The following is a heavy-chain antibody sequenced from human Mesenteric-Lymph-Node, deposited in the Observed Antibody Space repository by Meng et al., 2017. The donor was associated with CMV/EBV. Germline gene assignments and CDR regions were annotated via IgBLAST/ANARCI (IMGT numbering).Heavy chain of an antibody. D-gene: IGHD3-10*01. CDR2: INYSGST. J-gene: IGHJ5*02. Sequence: PQLQESGAALVKTSETQSLTSTVACGSISSSSYYCGWIRQPPGKGLEWIGSINYSGSTYYNPSLKSRVTIAVDTSKNQFSLKLSSVTAADTAVYYCARPHYYGSGSSPWFDPWGQGTLVTVSS. CDR1: CGSISSSSYY. CDR3: ARPHYYGSGSSPWFDP. V-gene: IGHV4-39*01.